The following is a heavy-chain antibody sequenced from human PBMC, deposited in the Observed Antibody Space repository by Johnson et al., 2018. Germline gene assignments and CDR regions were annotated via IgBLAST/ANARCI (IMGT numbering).Heavy chain of an antibody. V-gene: IGHV3-23*01. D-gene: IGHD4-23*01. CDR1: GFASGYTFSSYG. Sequence: EVQLLESGGGLVQPGGSLRLSCAASGFASGYTFSSYGMSWVRQAPGKGLEWVSAISGSGASTYYADSVKGRFTISRDNSKNTLYLQMNSLRAEDMARYYYAKDMVTFPHDAFDIWGQGTMVTVSS. CDR3: AKDMVTFPHDAFDI. CDR2: ISGSGAST. J-gene: IGHJ3*02.